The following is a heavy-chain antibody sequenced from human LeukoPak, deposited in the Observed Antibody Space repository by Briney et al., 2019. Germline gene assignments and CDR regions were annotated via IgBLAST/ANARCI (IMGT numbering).Heavy chain of an antibody. V-gene: IGHV5-51*01. CDR3: VRAEYFASESFPAHY. CDR2: TYPGDSDT. Sequence: GESLKISCKGSGYIFTNYRIGWVRQMPGKGLEWMGMTYPGDSDTRYSPSFQGQVTMSVDKSITTAYLQWSSLMASDTAMYFCVRAEYFASESFPAHYWGQGTLVTVSS. J-gene: IGHJ4*02. CDR1: GYIFTNYR. D-gene: IGHD3-10*01.